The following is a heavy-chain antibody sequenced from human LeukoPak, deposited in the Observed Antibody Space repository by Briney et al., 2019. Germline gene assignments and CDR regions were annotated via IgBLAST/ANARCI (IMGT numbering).Heavy chain of an antibody. D-gene: IGHD7-27*01. J-gene: IGHJ4*02. CDR2: IYSGGST. V-gene: IGHV3-53*01. CDR3: ARGGDLTGAYFDY. Sequence: GGSLRLSCAASGFTVSSNYLSWVRQAPGKGLEWVSVIYSGGSTYYADSVKGRFTISRDNSKNTLYLQMNSLRAEDTAVYYCARGGDLTGAYFDYWGQGTLVTVSS. CDR1: GFTVSSNY.